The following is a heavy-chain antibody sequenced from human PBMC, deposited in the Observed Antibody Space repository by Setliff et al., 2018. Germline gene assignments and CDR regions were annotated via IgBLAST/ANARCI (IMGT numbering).Heavy chain of an antibody. CDR3: AREGSIGWSQYFHH. Sequence: QPGGSLRLSCAASGFTLRNSGMHWVRQAPGRGLEWVTFISYDGFKIYYAESVKGRFTISRDISTNTLFLEIDSLRSEDTGLYYCAREGSIGWSQYFHHWGQGTPVTVPQ. D-gene: IGHD6-19*01. CDR2: ISYDGFKI. CDR1: GFTLRNSG. J-gene: IGHJ1*01. V-gene: IGHV3-30*03.